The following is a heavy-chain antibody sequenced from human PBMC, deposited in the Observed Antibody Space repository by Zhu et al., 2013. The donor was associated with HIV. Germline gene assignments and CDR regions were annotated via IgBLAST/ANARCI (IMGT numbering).Heavy chain of an antibody. CDR3: ARDRVEGYCTNGVCPGTNWFDP. CDR1: GGTFSSYA. V-gene: IGHV1-69*12. D-gene: IGHD2-8*01. Sequence: QVQLVQSGAEVKKPGSSVKVSCKASGGTFSSYAISWVRQAPGQGLEWMGGIIPIFGTANYAQKFQGRVTITADESTSTAYMELSSLRSEDTAVYYCARDRVEGYCTNGVCPGTNWFDPWGQGTLVTVSS. J-gene: IGHJ5*02. CDR2: IIPIFGTA.